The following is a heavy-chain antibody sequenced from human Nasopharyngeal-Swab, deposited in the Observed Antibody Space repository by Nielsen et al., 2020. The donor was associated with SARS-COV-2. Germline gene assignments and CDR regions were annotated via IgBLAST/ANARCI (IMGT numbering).Heavy chain of an antibody. J-gene: IGHJ5*02. CDR2: IYSGGST. Sequence: WIRQPPGKGLEWVSVIYSGGSTYYAGSVKGRFTISRDNSKNTLYLQMNSLRAEDTAVYYCARFGSSSWYANWFDPWGQGTLVTVSS. CDR3: ARFGSSSWYANWFDP. V-gene: IGHV3-53*01. D-gene: IGHD6-13*01.